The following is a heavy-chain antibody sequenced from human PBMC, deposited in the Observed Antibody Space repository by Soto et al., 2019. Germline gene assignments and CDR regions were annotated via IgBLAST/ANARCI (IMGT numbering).Heavy chain of an antibody. D-gene: IGHD2-21*02. Sequence: SETLSLTCSVSGGSISSYYWSWIRQPPGKGLEWIGYIYYSGSTNYNPSLKSRVTISVDTSKNQLSLKLSSVTAADTAVYYCARVGYCGGDCSFPDYWGQGTLVTVSS. CDR2: IYYSGST. V-gene: IGHV4-59*01. CDR1: GGSISSYY. J-gene: IGHJ4*02. CDR3: ARVGYCGGDCSFPDY.